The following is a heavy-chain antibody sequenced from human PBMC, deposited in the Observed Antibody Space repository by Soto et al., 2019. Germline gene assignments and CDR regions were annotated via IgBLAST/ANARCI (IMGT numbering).Heavy chain of an antibody. D-gene: IGHD3-3*01. Sequence: PGGSLRLSCAASGFTFSSYGMHWVRQAPGKGLEWVAVISYDGSNKYYADSVKGRFTISRDNSKNTLYLQMNSLRAEDTAVYYCAKAPGAYYDFWSGYYSRASDYGMDVWGQGTTVTVS. J-gene: IGHJ6*02. CDR3: AKAPGAYYDFWSGYYSRASDYGMDV. CDR1: GFTFSSYG. V-gene: IGHV3-30*18. CDR2: ISYDGSNK.